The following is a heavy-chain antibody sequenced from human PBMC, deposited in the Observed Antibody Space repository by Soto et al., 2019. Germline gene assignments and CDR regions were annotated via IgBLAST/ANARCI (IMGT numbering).Heavy chain of an antibody. J-gene: IGHJ6*02. V-gene: IGHV5-51*01. CDR2: IYPGDSDT. CDR3: ARHVDYSNSDYYYYYGMDV. Sequence: GESQKISGNGSGYSFTSYLIGWVRQKHGKGLEWMGIIYPGDSDTRYSPSFQGQVTISADKSISTAYLQWSSLKASDTAMYYCARHVDYSNSDYYYYYGMDVWGQGTTVTVSS. CDR1: GYSFTSYL. D-gene: IGHD4-4*01.